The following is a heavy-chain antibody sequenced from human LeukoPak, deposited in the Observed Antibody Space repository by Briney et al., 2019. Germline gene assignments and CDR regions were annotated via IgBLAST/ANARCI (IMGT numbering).Heavy chain of an antibody. V-gene: IGHV4-38-2*01. CDR2: MYHSGST. CDR3: VRGIPPDY. D-gene: IGHD1-14*01. J-gene: IGHJ4*02. Sequence: PSETLSLTCAVSGYSISSGYYWAWIRQPPGKGLEWIANMYHSGSTYYNPSLKGRVTISVDTSKNQLSLKLNFVTAADTAMYYCVRGIPPDYWGQGILVAVSS. CDR1: GYSISSGYY.